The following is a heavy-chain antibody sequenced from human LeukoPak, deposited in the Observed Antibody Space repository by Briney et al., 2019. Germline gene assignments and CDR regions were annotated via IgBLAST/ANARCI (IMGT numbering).Heavy chain of an antibody. CDR3: TREDNWYFDL. Sequence: GGSLSLSCTASGFTFSDYYMTWIRQAPGKGLEWLSYVSTDSTYTNYADSVKGRFTISRDNAKSSLYLQLNSLTAEDTAVYYCTREDNWYFDLWGRGTLVTVSS. CDR2: VSTDSTYT. J-gene: IGHJ2*01. V-gene: IGHV3-11*05. CDR1: GFTFSDYY.